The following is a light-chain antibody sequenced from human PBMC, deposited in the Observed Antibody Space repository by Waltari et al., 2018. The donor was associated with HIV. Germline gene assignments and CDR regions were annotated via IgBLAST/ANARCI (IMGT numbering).Light chain of an antibody. J-gene: IGLJ2*01. CDR2: SNY. Sequence: QSVLTQPPSASGTPGQRVTISCSGSSSNIGTNTVNWYQQLPGTAPKLLIYSNYQRPSGVPDRFSGSNAGTSASLAISGLQSEYEADYYCAAWDDSLNGVVFGGGTKLTVL. V-gene: IGLV1-44*01. CDR3: AAWDDSLNGVV. CDR1: SSNIGTNT.